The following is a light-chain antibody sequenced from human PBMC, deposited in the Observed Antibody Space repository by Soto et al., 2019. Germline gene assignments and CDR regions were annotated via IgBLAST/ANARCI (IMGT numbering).Light chain of an antibody. CDR3: LHYGGAPLT. Sequence: EIVLTQGPGTLYLSPGESATLSCSASQSVNSDYVAWVQQKPGQAPRILRYGASPRTTGSPDRFSGSGAGTEFTLTSGRLEPGAFAVYSCLHYGGAPLTFGPGTRLEIK. J-gene: IGKJ5*01. CDR1: QSVNSDY. CDR2: GAS. V-gene: IGKV3-20*01.